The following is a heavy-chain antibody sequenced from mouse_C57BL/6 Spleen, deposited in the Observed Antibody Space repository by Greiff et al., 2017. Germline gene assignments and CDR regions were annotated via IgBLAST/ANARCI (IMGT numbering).Heavy chain of an antibody. V-gene: IGHV1-61*01. CDR3: ARGSSGYVGFAY. CDR2: IYPSDSET. J-gene: IGHJ3*01. Sequence: VQLQQSGAELVRPGSSVKLSCKASGYTFTSYWMDWVKQRPGQGLEWIGNIYPSDSETHYNQKFKDKATLTVDKSSSTAYMQLSSLTSEDSAVYYCARGSSGYVGFAYWGQGTLVTVSA. D-gene: IGHD3-2*02. CDR1: GYTFTSYW.